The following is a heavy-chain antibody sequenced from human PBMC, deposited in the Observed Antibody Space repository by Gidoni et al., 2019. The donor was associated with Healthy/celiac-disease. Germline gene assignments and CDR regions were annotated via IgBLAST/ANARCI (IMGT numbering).Heavy chain of an antibody. D-gene: IGHD4-17*01. CDR2: ISSSSSYI. CDR3: ARYLTDYGDYGGDY. CDR1: GFTFSSYS. J-gene: IGHJ4*02. V-gene: IGHV3-21*01. Sequence: EVQLVESGGGLVKPGGSLRLSCAASGFTFSSYSMNWVRQAPGKGLEWVSSISSSSSYIYYADSVKGRFTISRDNAKNSLYLQMNSLRAEDTAVYYCARYLTDYGDYGGDYWGQGTLVTVSS.